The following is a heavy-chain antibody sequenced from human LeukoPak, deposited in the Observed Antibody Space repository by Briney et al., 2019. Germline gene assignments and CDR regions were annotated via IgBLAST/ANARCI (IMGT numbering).Heavy chain of an antibody. CDR2: IIPIFGTA. V-gene: IGHV1-69*01. Sequence: SVKVSCKASGGTFSSYAISWVRQAPGQGLEWMGGIIPIFGTANYAQKFQGRVTITADESTSTAYMELSSLRSEDTAVYCCAMGVVVAATPYGMDVWGQGTTVTVSS. D-gene: IGHD2-15*01. J-gene: IGHJ6*02. CDR3: AMGVVVAATPYGMDV. CDR1: GGTFSSYA.